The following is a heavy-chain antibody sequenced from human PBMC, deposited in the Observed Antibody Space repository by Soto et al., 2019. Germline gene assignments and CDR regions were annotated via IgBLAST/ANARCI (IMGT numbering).Heavy chain of an antibody. J-gene: IGHJ4*02. CDR3: ARHDAYSSSDF. D-gene: IGHD6-19*01. V-gene: IGHV5-51*01. CDR1: GYNFSNSW. CDR2: IYPGDSDS. Sequence: SLKISEECSGYNFSNSWRSWVLQMAGKGLEWMGIIYPGDSDSRYSPSFQGQVSISAEKSINTAYLQWSSLKASDTAMYYCARHDAYSSSDFWGQGTLVTVSS.